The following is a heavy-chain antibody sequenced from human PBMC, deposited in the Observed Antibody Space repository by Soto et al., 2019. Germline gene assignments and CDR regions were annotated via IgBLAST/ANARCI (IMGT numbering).Heavy chain of an antibody. CDR2: ISGSGGTI. CDR1: GFTFNTYA. V-gene: IGHV3-23*01. D-gene: IGHD2-21*01. Sequence: EVQLLESGGGLVQPGGSLRLSCADSGFTFNTYAMNWVRQAPGKGLEWVASISGSGGTINYADSVKGRFTTSRDTSKNTLYLQMNSLSAEDTAVYYCAQGFIVVVSAIRPDDNFDVWGQGTMVTVSS. J-gene: IGHJ3*01. CDR3: AQGFIVVVSAIRPDDNFDV.